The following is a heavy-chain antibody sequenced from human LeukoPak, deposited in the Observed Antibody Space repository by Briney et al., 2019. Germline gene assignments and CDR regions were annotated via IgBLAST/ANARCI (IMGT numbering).Heavy chain of an antibody. D-gene: IGHD6-13*01. J-gene: IGHJ6*02. CDR2: LSGSDDTT. CDR3: ARATSYSNYGMDV. Sequence: PGGSLRLSCAASGFTFSSFAMSWVRQAPEKGLEWVSGLSGSDDTTYYADSVKGRFTISRDNARNTLYLQMNSLRAEDTAVHYCARATSYSNYGMDVWGQGATVTVSS. V-gene: IGHV3-23*01. CDR1: GFTFSSFA.